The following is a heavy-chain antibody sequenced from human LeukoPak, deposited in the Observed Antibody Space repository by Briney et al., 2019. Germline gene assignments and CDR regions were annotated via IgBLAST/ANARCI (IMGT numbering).Heavy chain of an antibody. CDR2: IIPIFGTA. V-gene: IGHV1-69*01. J-gene: IGHJ4*02. D-gene: IGHD1-14*01. CDR3: ASLPPGRTYFDY. Sequence: SGGSLRLSCAASGFTFSSYAMSWVRQAPGQGLEWMGGIIPIFGTANYAQKFQGRVTITADESTSTAYMELSSLRSEDTAVYYCASLPPGRTYFDYWGQGTLVTVSS. CDR1: GFTFSSYA.